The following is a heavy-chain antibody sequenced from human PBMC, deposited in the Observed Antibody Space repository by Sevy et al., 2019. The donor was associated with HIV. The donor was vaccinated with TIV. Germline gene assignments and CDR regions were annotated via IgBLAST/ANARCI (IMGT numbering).Heavy chain of an antibody. CDR2: INPSGGST. V-gene: IGHV1-46*02. CDR3: ARVYYYDYSGPGY. D-gene: IGHD3-22*01. CDR1: GYNLNNYY. J-gene: IGHJ4*02. Sequence: ASVKVSCKASGYNLNNYYMHWVRQAPGQGLEWMGLINPSGGSTSYAQKFQDRVTMTRDTSTSTLHMELSSLRSEDTAVYYCARVYYYDYSGPGYWGQGTLVTVSS.